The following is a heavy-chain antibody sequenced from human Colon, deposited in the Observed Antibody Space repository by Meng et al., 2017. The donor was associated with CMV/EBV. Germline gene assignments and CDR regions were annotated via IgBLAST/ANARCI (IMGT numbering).Heavy chain of an antibody. J-gene: IGHJ4*02. V-gene: IGHV3-74*01. D-gene: IGHD3-10*01. CDR2: VNSDGSRI. CDR1: GFSFTNYW. Sequence: GESLKISCAVSGFSFTNYWMHWVRQAPGKELDWVARVNSDGSRISYADSVKGRFTISRDEATNTLFLQMNSLRVEDTAMYYCTRLLWFGEFDSWGQGTLVTVSS. CDR3: TRLLWFGEFDS.